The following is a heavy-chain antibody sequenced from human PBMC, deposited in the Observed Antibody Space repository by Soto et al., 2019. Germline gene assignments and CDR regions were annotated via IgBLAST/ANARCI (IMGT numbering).Heavy chain of an antibody. CDR3: ARQKRAYSGSDGGAVY. Sequence: QVQLVQSGAEVKKPGSSVKVSCKASGGTFSSYAISWVRQAPGQGLEWMGGIIPIFGTANYAQKFQGRVTITEDESTSTAYMELGSLRSEDTAVYYCARQKRAYSGSDGGAVYWGQGPLVTVSS. V-gene: IGHV1-69*01. J-gene: IGHJ4*02. CDR2: IIPIFGTA. D-gene: IGHD1-26*01. CDR1: GGTFSSYA.